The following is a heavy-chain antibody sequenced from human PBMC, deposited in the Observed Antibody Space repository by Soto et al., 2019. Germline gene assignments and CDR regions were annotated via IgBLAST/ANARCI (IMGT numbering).Heavy chain of an antibody. V-gene: IGHV3-30*18. Sequence: QVQLVESGGGVVQPGRSLRLSCAASGFTLSSYGMHWVRQAPGKGLEWVAVISYDGSKKYYADSVKGRFTISRDNSKNTLYLQMNSLRAEDTAVYYCANIPYSWNGADAFDIWGQGTLVTVSS. J-gene: IGHJ3*02. CDR2: ISYDGSKK. D-gene: IGHD1-1*01. CDR3: ANIPYSWNGADAFDI. CDR1: GFTLSSYG.